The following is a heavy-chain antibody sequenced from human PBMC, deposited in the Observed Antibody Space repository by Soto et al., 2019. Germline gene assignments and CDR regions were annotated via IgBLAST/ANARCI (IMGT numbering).Heavy chain of an antibody. CDR1: GGSIRSAGHY. CDR3: ARWGCFCPDGVCGAPYDL. Sequence: SETLSLTCTVSGGSIRSAGHYWSWIRQHPGKGLEWIGYINHSGTTFYNPSLKSRLTISVDTSENQFSLRLTSVTAADTAVYFCARWGCFCPDGVCGAPYDLCGRGTLV. D-gene: IGHD2-8*01. V-gene: IGHV4-31*02. CDR2: INHSGTT. J-gene: IGHJ2*01.